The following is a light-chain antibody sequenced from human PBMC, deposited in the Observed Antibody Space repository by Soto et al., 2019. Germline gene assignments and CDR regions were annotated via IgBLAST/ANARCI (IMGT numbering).Light chain of an antibody. Sequence: QSALTQPASGSRAPGQSITISCTGTTSDVGSYNLVSWYQQQPGKAPNLMIYEGSKRPSGVSNRFTVSKSGNTASLTISGLLAEDQADYYCCSYSCSSCVVVFGGGTKLTVL. V-gene: IGLV2-23*01. CDR1: TSDVGSYNL. J-gene: IGLJ2*01. CDR2: EGS. CDR3: CSYSCSSCVVV.